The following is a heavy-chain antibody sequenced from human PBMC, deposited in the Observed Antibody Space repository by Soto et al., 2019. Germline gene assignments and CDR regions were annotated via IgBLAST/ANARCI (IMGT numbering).Heavy chain of an antibody. D-gene: IGHD2-21*01. CDR1: GGSISSYY. J-gene: IGHJ5*02. CDR2: IYNSGST. Sequence: SETLSLTCTVSGGSISSYYWSWIRRPPGKGLEWIGYIYNSGSTHSNPSLQSRVTISVDTSKNQFSLKLSSVTAADTAVYYCARAGGILWWYNWFDPWGQGTLVTVSS. CDR3: ARAGGILWWYNWFDP. V-gene: IGHV4-59*12.